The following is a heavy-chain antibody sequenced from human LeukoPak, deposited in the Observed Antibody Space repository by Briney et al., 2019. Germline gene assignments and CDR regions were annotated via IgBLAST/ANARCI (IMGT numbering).Heavy chain of an antibody. CDR1: GGSISSYY. J-gene: IGHJ4*02. D-gene: IGHD6-13*01. CDR2: IYYSGST. Sequence: PSETLSLTCTVSGGSISSYYWSWIRQPPGKGLEWIGYIYYSGSTNYNPSLKSRVTISVDMSKNQFSLKLSSVTAADTAVYYCARRSAAAGNDYWGQGTLVTVSS. V-gene: IGHV4-59*01. CDR3: ARRSAAAGNDY.